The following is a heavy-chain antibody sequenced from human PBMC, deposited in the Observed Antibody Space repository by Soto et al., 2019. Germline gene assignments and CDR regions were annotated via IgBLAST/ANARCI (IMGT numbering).Heavy chain of an antibody. CDR3: ARDGAAFGYAERPNWFDP. V-gene: IGHV1-69*12. CDR2: IIPIFGTA. Sequence: QVQLVQSGAEVKKPGSSVKVSCKASGGTFSSYAISWVRQAPGQGLEWMGGIIPIFGTANYAQKFQGRVTSTADESTSTAYMELSSLRSEDTAVYYCARDGAAFGYAERPNWFDPWGQGTLVTVSS. D-gene: IGHD2-2*01. J-gene: IGHJ5*02. CDR1: GGTFSSYA.